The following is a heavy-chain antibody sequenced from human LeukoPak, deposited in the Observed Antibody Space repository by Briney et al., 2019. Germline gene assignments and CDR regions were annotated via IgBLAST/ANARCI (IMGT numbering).Heavy chain of an antibody. CDR2: IYYSGSA. Sequence: SDTLSLTCTVSGGSMSSYYWSWIRQPPGKGLEWIGYIYYSGSANYNPSLKSRVTISVDTSKNHFSLKLNSVTAADTAVYYCAREHYDFYGMTSGAKGPRAPSP. J-gene: IGHJ6*02. V-gene: IGHV4-59*01. CDR1: GGSMSSYY. D-gene: IGHD3-3*01. CDR3: AREHYDFYGMTS.